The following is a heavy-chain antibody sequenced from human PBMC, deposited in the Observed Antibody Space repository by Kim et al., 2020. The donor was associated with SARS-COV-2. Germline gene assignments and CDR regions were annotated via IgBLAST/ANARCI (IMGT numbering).Heavy chain of an antibody. Sequence: GGSLRLSCAASGFTFSSYAMHWVRQAPGKGLEWVAVISYDGSNKYYADSVKGRFTISRDNSKNTLYLQMNSLRAEDTAVYYCARGERGSYGGFDYWGQGTLVTVSS. D-gene: IGHD1-26*01. V-gene: IGHV3-30-3*01. CDR2: ISYDGSNK. CDR3: ARGERGSYGGFDY. J-gene: IGHJ4*02. CDR1: GFTFSSYA.